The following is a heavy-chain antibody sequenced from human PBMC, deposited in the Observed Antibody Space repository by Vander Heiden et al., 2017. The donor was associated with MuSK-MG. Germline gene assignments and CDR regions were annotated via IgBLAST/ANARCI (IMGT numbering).Heavy chain of an antibody. J-gene: IGHJ4*01. CDR3: IRHEVGGTGAPGVDH. V-gene: IGHV3-73*01. D-gene: IGHD1-26*01. CDR1: GFTLRGAA. CDR2: IRSKTYNYAT. Sequence: EVQLVESGGGLVQPGGSLKLSCAASGFTLRGAAIHWVRQASGKGLEWVGLIRSKTYNYATAYSASVNGRFTGSRDDSKNTAYLQMNSLKSEDTTVYYGIRHEVGGTGAPGVDHWGHGTRVTVSS.